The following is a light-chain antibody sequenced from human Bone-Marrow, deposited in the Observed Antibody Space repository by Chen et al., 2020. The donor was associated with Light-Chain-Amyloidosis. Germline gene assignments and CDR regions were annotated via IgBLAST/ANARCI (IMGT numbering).Light chain of an antibody. CDR1: RSDVGGDNH. CDR2: EVT. V-gene: IGLV2-14*01. CDR3: SSYTITNTLV. J-gene: IGLJ1*01. Sequence: QSALTQPASVSGSPGQSITISCTGTRSDVGGDNHVSWYQQHPDKAPKLMIYEVTNRPSWVPDRFAGSKADHTDSLTISGLQTEDEADYFCSSYTITNTLVFGSGARVTVL.